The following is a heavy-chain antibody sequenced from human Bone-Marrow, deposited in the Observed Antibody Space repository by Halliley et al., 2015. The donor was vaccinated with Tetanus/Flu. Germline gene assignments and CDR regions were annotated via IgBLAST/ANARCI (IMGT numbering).Heavy chain of an antibody. CDR3: ARAATDTGTNYFDY. V-gene: IGHV4-31*02. D-gene: IGHD1-7*01. CDR2: IYYTGSA. Sequence: IGYIYYTGSAYYNPSLKGRVTLSIDTSENQFSLTLNSVTAADTAVYYCARAATDTGTNYFDYWGQGTLVTVPS. J-gene: IGHJ4*02.